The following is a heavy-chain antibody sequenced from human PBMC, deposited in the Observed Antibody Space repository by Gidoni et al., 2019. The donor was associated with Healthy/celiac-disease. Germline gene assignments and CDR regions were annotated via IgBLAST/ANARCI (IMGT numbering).Heavy chain of an antibody. J-gene: IGHJ3*02. CDR3: ARAGYCSSTSCYGAFDI. CDR1: GGTFSSYT. CDR2: IIPILGIA. D-gene: IGHD2-2*01. Sequence: QVQLVQSGAEVKKPCSSVKVSCKASGGTFSSYTISWVRQAPGHGLEWMGRIIPILGIANYAQKFQGRVTITADKTTSTAYMELSSLRSEDTAVYYCARAGYCSSTSCYGAFDIWGQGTMVTVSS. V-gene: IGHV1-69*02.